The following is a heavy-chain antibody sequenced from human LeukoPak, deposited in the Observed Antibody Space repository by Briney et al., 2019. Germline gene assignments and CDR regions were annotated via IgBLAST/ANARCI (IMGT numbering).Heavy chain of an antibody. CDR1: GFTFSSYA. J-gene: IGHJ6*02. Sequence: GGSLRLSCAASGFTFSSYAMSWVRQAPGKGLEWVSAISGSGGSTYYADSVKGRFTISRDNSKNTLYLQMNSLRAEDTAVYYCAKARSFYGGNSGYYGMDVWGQGTTVTVSS. CDR3: AKARSFYGGNSGYYGMDV. D-gene: IGHD4-23*01. V-gene: IGHV3-23*01. CDR2: ISGSGGST.